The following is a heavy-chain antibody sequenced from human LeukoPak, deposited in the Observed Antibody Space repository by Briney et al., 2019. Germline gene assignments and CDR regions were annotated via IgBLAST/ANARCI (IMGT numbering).Heavy chain of an antibody. J-gene: IGHJ6*03. CDR1: GGSISSGDYY. D-gene: IGHD4-11*01. Sequence: SQTLSLTCTVSGGSISSGDYYWSWIRQPPGKGLEWIGYIYYSGSTYYNPSLKSRVTISVDTSKNQFSLKLSSVTAADTAVYYCARGETIVTDMDVWGKGTTVTVSS. CDR2: IYYSGST. CDR3: ARGETIVTDMDV. V-gene: IGHV4-30-4*08.